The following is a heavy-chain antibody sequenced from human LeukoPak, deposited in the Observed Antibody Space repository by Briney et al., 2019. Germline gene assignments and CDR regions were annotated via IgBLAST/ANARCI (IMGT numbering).Heavy chain of an antibody. CDR3: ARRITIFGVVKD. CDR2: IYYSGST. CDR1: GGSISSSSYY. J-gene: IGHJ4*02. Sequence: PSETLSLTCTVSGGSISSSSYYWGWIRQPPGKGLEWIGSIYYSGSTYYNPSLKSRITISVDTSKNQFSLKLSSVTAADTAVYYCARRITIFGVVKDWGQGTLVTVSS. V-gene: IGHV4-39*01. D-gene: IGHD3-3*01.